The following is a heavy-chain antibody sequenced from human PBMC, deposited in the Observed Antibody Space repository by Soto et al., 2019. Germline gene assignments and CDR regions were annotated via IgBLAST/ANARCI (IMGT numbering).Heavy chain of an antibody. CDR3: AREGEVVAATPH. V-gene: IGHV3-30-3*01. CDR1: GFTFSSYA. D-gene: IGHD2-15*01. CDR2: ISYDGSNK. J-gene: IGHJ4*02. Sequence: QVQLVESGGGVVQPGRSLRLSCAASGFTFSSYAMHWVRQAPGKGLEWVAVISYDGSNKYYADSVKGRFTISRDNSKNSLYLEINRLSAADTAVYYCAREGEVVAATPHWGQGTLVTVSS.